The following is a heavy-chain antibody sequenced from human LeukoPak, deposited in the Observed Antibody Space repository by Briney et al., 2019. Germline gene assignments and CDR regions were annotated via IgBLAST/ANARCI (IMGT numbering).Heavy chain of an antibody. J-gene: IGHJ5*02. D-gene: IGHD3-10*01. CDR1: GGSFSGYY. V-gene: IGHV4-34*01. Sequence: SAPLSLTCAVYGGSFSGYYWSWIRQPPGKGLEWIGEINHSGSTNDNPSLKSRVTISLDTSKNQLCLKLSSVTAAETAVYYCARKGPGNSTSPPFDPWGKGTLVTVSS. CDR3: ARKGPGNSTSPPFDP. CDR2: INHSGST.